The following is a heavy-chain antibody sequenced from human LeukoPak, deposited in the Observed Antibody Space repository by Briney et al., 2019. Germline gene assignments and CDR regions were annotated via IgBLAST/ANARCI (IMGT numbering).Heavy chain of an antibody. J-gene: IGHJ4*02. CDR2: ISAHNGHT. Sequence: ASVKVSCKASGGTFSNYAITWVRQAHGEGLEWMGWISAHNGHTKYAQRLQGRVTMTTDTSTSTAYMELRSLRSDDTAVYYCARGFPPRRSYDSSGYYSYNFDYWGQGTLVTVSS. CDR3: ARGFPPRRSYDSSGYYSYNFDY. D-gene: IGHD3-22*01. V-gene: IGHV1-18*01. CDR1: GGTFSNYA.